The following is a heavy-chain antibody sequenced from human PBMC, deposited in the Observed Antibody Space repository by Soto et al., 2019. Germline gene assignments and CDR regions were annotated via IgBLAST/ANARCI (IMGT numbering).Heavy chain of an antibody. V-gene: IGHV3-48*02. CDR1: GFTFSSYS. J-gene: IGHJ4*02. D-gene: IGHD3-22*01. Sequence: GSLRLSCAASGFTFSSYSMNWVRQAPGKGLEWVSYISSSSSTIYYADSVKGRFTISRDNAKNSLYLQMNSLRDEDTAVYYCARDEGASYYDSSGYYYDYWGQGTLVTVSS. CDR2: ISSSSSTI. CDR3: ARDEGASYYDSSGYYYDY.